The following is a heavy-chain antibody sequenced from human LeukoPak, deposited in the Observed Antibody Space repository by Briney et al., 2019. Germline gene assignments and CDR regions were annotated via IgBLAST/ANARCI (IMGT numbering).Heavy chain of an antibody. CDR2: ISYSGST. V-gene: IGHV4-61*08. J-gene: IGHJ4*02. D-gene: IGHD1-7*01. CDR3: AGGPNWYYNS. CDR1: GGSVSSGGSY. Sequence: SETLSLTCAVSGGSVSSGGSYWSWIRQPPGKGLEWIGYISYSGSTDYNPSLNSRVTISVDTSKNQFSLKLTSVTAADTAVYYCAGGPNWYYNSWGQGTLVTVS.